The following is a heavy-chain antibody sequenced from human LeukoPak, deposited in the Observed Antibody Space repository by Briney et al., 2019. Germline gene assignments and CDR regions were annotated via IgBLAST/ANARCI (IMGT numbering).Heavy chain of an antibody. CDR2: IRSKAYGGTT. CDR1: GFTFGDYA. CDR3: TRSTSSSSPLARNY. D-gene: IGHD6-6*01. J-gene: IGHJ4*02. V-gene: IGHV3-49*03. Sequence: PGRSLRLSCTASGFTFGDYAMSWFRQAPGKGLEWVGFIRSKAYGGTTEYAASVKGRFTISRDDSKSIAYLQMNSLKTEDAAVYYCTRSTSSSSPLARNYWGQGTLVTVSS.